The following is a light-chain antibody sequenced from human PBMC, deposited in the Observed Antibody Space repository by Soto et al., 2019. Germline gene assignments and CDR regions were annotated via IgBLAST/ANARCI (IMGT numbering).Light chain of an antibody. CDR1: QDIAKY. CDR2: DAS. J-gene: IGKJ4*01. V-gene: IGKV1-33*01. CDR3: QQYDDLLS. Sequence: DIQMTQSPSSLSASVGDRVTITCQASQDIAKYLNWYQQKPGNAPKLLIYDASELHAGVQSRFSGSGSGTDFTFTISSVKPEDCATYYCQQYDDLLSFGGGTKVEIK.